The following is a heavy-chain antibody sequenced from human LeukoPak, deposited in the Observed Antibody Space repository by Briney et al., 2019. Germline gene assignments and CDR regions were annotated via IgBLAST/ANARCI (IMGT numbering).Heavy chain of an antibody. V-gene: IGHV4-39*01. CDR3: ARRDGYNSDYFDY. J-gene: IGHJ4*02. D-gene: IGHD5-24*01. Sequence: KTSETLSLTCTVSGGSISSSSYYWGWIRQPPGKGLEWIGSIYYSASTYYNPSLKSRVTISVDTSKNQFSLKLSSVTAADTAVYYCARRDGYNSDYFDYWGQGTLVTVSS. CDR1: GGSISSSSYY. CDR2: IYYSAST.